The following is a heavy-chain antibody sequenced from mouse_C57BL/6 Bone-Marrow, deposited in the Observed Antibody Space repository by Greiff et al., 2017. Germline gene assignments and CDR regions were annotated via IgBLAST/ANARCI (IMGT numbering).Heavy chain of an antibody. CDR2: ISNGGGST. CDR3: ARHGYGYDDLAY. J-gene: IGHJ3*01. D-gene: IGHD2-2*01. Sequence: EVHLVESGGGLVQPGGSLKLSCAASGFTFSDYYMYWVRQTPEKRLEWVAYISNGGGSTYYPDTVKGRFTISRDNAKNTLYLQMSRLKSEDTAMYYCARHGYGYDDLAYWGQGTLVTVSA. V-gene: IGHV5-12*01. CDR1: GFTFSDYY.